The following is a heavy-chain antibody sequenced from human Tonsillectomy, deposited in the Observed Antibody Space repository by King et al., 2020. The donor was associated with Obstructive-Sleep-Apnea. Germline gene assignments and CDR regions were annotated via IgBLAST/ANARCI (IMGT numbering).Heavy chain of an antibody. V-gene: IGHV3-74*01. Sequence: DVQLVESGGALVQPGGSLRLSCAASGFTFSSYWMHWVRQAPGKGLVWVSRINPDGSVAIYADSVKGRFTISRDNAKNTLYLQMNDLRPGDTARYYCARPTVTLEYWGQGSQVTVSS. CDR3: ARPTVTLEY. CDR2: INPDGSVA. CDR1: GFTFSSYW. D-gene: IGHD4-17*01. J-gene: IGHJ4*02.